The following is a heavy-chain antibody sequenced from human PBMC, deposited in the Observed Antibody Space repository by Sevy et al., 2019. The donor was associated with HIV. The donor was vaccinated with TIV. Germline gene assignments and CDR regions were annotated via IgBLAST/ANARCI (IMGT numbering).Heavy chain of an antibody. CDR2: IKDDGSRA. Sequence: GGSLRLSCAASGFTFSRYWMHRVRQAPGKGLMWVSHIKDDGSRAFFADSVKGRFTISRDNAKNTLYLQMNRLRAEDTAIYYCARGKLGGSTNYLDLDYWGLGTLVTVSS. CDR3: ARGKLGGSTNYLDLDY. CDR1: GFTFSRYW. D-gene: IGHD4-4*01. J-gene: IGHJ4*02. V-gene: IGHV3-74*01.